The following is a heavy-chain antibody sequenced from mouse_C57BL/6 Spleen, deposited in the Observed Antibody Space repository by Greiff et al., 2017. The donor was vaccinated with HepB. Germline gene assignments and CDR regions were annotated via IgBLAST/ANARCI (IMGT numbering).Heavy chain of an antibody. CDR2: INYDGSST. Sequence: EVKLVESEGGLVQPGSSMKLSCTASGFTFSDYYMAWVRQVPEKGLEWVANINYDGSSTYYLDSLKSRFIISRDNAKNSLYLQMSSLKSEDTATYYCAREGYDYGSFDYWGQGTTLTVSS. CDR3: AREGYDYGSFDY. D-gene: IGHD1-1*01. CDR1: GFTFSDYY. V-gene: IGHV5-16*01. J-gene: IGHJ2*01.